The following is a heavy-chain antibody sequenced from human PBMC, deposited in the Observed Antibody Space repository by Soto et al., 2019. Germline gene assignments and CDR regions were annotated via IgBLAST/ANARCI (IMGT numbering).Heavy chain of an antibody. CDR1: GGSISSGDYY. J-gene: IGHJ5*02. CDR3: ARRAVVAVTGSLDNWLDP. D-gene: IGHD2-21*01. V-gene: IGHV4-61*08. Sequence: SETLSLTCTVSGGSISSGDYYWSWIRQHPGKGLEWIGYIYYSGSTNYNPSLKSRVTISVDTSKNQFSLKVNSVTAADTAVYYCARRAVVAVTGSLDNWLDPWGQGILVTVSS. CDR2: IYYSGST.